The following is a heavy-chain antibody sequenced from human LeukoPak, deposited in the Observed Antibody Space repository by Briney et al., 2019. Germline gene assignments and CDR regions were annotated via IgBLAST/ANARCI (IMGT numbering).Heavy chain of an antibody. J-gene: IGHJ4*02. Sequence: GGSLRLSCAASGFTFSSYGMHWVRQAPGKGLEWVAFIRYDGSNKYYADSVKGRFTISRDNSKNTLYLQMNSLRAEDTAVYYCAKARIVATSFYFDYWGQGTLVTVSS. CDR3: AKARIVATSFYFDY. CDR2: IRYDGSNK. V-gene: IGHV3-30*02. CDR1: GFTFSSYG. D-gene: IGHD5-12*01.